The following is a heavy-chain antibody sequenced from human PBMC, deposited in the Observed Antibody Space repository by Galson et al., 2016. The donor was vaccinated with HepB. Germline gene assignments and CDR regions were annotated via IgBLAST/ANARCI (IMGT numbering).Heavy chain of an antibody. CDR1: GFTFTDYA. J-gene: IGHJ6*02. V-gene: IGHV3-23*01. CDR2: VSGSGGRT. CDR3: VKAHDITLDWLLGALDV. D-gene: IGHD3/OR15-3a*01. Sequence: SLRLSCAASGFTFTDYAMSWVRQAPGKGLEWVSGVSGSGGRTYLADSVKGRFTISRDISKSTLYLQMNSLRAEDTAVYYCVKAHDITLDWLLGALDVWGQGTTVTVSS.